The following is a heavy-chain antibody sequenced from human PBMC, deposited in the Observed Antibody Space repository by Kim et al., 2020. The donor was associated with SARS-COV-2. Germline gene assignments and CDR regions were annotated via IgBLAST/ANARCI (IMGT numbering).Heavy chain of an antibody. CDR2: T. CDR3: ARDGDAFNFDF. D-gene: IGHD2-2*01. J-gene: IGHJ4*02. Sequence: TRSPDSVRGRVSISRDNTRNKVYLQMNGLRVEDKGVYYCARDGDAFNFDFWGQGTPVTVSS. V-gene: IGHV3-74*01.